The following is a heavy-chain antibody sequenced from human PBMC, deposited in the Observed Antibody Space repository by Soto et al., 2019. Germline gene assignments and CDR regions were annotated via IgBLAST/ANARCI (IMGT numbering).Heavy chain of an antibody. J-gene: IGHJ5*02. D-gene: IGHD2-15*01. CDR2: TYYRSRWIN. V-gene: IGHV6-1*01. Sequence: SLTLSLTCDISGDSVSSTSVSWSWSRQSPSRGLEWLGRTYYRSRWINDYAVSVKSRITINPDTSKNQFSLQLNSVTPEDTAVYYCERALGPGYGWLDPWGQGTLVTVSS. CDR3: ERALGPGYGWLDP. CDR1: GDSVSSTSVS.